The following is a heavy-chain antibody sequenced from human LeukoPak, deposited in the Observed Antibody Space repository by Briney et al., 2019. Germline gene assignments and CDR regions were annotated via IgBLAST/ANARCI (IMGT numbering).Heavy chain of an antibody. V-gene: IGHV1-18*01. CDR1: GYTFTSYG. J-gene: IGHJ4*02. Sequence: ASVKVSCKSSGYTFTSYGISWVRQAPGQGLEWTGWISAYNGNTNYAQKLQGRVTMTTDTSTSTAYMELRSLRADDAVLYYCTRDIVGATASFDYWGQGTLVTVSS. CDR2: ISAYNGNT. D-gene: IGHD1-26*01. CDR3: TRDIVGATASFDY.